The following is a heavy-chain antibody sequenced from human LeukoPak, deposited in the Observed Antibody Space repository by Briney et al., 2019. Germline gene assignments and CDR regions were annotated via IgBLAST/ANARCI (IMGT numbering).Heavy chain of an antibody. Sequence: GGSLRLSCAASGFTFSSYWMSWVRQAPGKGLEWVANIKQDGSEKYYVDSVKGRFTISRDDAKNSLYLQMNSLRAEDTAVYYCAREYRDGYNLGWFDPWGQGTLVTVSS. J-gene: IGHJ5*02. V-gene: IGHV3-7*01. CDR3: AREYRDGYNLGWFDP. D-gene: IGHD5-24*01. CDR1: GFTFSSYW. CDR2: IKQDGSEK.